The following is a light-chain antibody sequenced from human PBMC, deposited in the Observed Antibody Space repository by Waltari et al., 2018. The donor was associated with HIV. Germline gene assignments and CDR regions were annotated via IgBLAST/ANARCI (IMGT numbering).Light chain of an antibody. CDR1: SSNIGSNY. CDR3: AAWDYNLSVL. CDR2: QTD. J-gene: IGLJ2*01. V-gene: IGLV1-47*01. Sequence: QSVLTQPPSASGTPGQRVTISCSGSSSNIGSNYVYWYQQVPGTAPKLLIYQTDQRPSGVPVRFSGSKSGTSAARAISGLRSEDEADYYCAAWDYNLSVLFGGGTKLTFL.